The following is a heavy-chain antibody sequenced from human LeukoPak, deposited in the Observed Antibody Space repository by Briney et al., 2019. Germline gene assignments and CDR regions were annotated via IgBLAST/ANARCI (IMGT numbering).Heavy chain of an antibody. J-gene: IGHJ4*02. V-gene: IGHV1-2*02. D-gene: IGHD5-18*01. Sequence: ASVTVSCKASGYTFTGYYMHWVRQAPGQGLEWMGWINPNSGGTNYAQKFQGRVTMTRDTSISTAYMELSRLRSDDTAVYYCARARGYSYGSLDPGYWGQGTLVTVSS. CDR2: INPNSGGT. CDR1: GYTFTGYY. CDR3: ARARGYSYGSLDPGY.